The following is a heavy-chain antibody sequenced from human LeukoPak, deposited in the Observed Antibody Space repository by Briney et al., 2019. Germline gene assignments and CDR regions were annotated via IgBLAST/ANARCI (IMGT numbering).Heavy chain of an antibody. CDR1: GGSFSGYY. D-gene: IGHD2-15*01. Sequence: SETLSLTCAVYGGSFSGYYWSWIRQPPGKGLEWIGEINHSGSTNYNPSLKSRVTISVDTSKNQFSLKLSSVTAADTAVYYCARVCSGGSCYSYWSRGTLVTVSS. J-gene: IGHJ4*02. CDR3: ARVCSGGSCYSY. CDR2: INHSGST. V-gene: IGHV4-34*01.